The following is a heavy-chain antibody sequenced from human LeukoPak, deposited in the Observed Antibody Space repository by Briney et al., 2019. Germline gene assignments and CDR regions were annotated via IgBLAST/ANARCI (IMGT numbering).Heavy chain of an antibody. CDR2: INHSGST. CDR3: ARGGLARNYDFWSGYYWALFAY. J-gene: IGHJ4*02. V-gene: IGHV4-34*01. CDR1: GGSFSGYY. D-gene: IGHD3-3*01. Sequence: PSETLSLTCAVYGGSFSGYYWSWIRQPPGKGLEWIGEINHSGSTNYNPSLKSRVTISVDTSKNQFSLKLSPVTAADTAVYYCARGGLARNYDFWSGYYWALFAYWGQGTLVTVSS.